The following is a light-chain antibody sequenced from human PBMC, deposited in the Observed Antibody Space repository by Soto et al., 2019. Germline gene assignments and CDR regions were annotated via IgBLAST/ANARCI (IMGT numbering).Light chain of an antibody. CDR1: QSIDIRY. Sequence: EIVLTQSPGTLSSSPGERATLSCRASQSIDIRYLAWYQHKPGQAPRLLIYATSSRATGIPDRFGGSGSGTDFTLTINRLEPEDFAVYYCQQYGSSWTFGQGTKVDIK. J-gene: IGKJ1*01. CDR3: QQYGSSWT. V-gene: IGKV3-20*01. CDR2: ATS.